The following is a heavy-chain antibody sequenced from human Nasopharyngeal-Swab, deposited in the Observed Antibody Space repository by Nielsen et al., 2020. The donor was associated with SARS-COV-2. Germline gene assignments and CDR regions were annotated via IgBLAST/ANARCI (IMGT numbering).Heavy chain of an antibody. CDR3: ARLGGTIFGVVIIPGYFGY. Sequence: SETLSLTCTVSGGSISSSSYYWGRIRQPPGKGREWNGSIYCSGSTYYNPSLKRRVTISVDTSKNQYALKLSYVTDADTAVYYWARLGGTIFGVVIIPGYFGYWGQGTLVTVSS. D-gene: IGHD3-3*01. CDR1: GGSISSSSYY. J-gene: IGHJ4*02. V-gene: IGHV4-39*01. CDR2: IYCSGST.